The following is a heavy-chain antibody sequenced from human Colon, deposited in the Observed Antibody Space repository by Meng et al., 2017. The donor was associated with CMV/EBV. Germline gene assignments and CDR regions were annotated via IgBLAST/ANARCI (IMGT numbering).Heavy chain of an antibody. J-gene: IGHJ3*02. CDR1: GYTFTSYD. Sequence: ASVKVSCKASGYTFTSYDINWVRQATGQGLEWMGWMNPNSGNTGYAQKFQGRVTITRNTSISTAYMELSSLRSEDTAVYYCARERTTTTQSAFAIWGQGTKVTVSS. D-gene: IGHD1-1*01. CDR2: MNPNSGNT. CDR3: ARERTTTTQSAFAI. V-gene: IGHV1-8*03.